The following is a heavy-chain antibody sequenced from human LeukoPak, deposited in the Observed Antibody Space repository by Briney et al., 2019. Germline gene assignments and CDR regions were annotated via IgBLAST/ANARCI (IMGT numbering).Heavy chain of an antibody. V-gene: IGHV4-59*01. D-gene: IGHD1-1*01. CDR2: IYYSGST. J-gene: IGHJ4*02. Sequence: SETLSLTCTVSGGSISSYYWSWIRQPPGKGLEWIGYIYYSGSTNYNPSPKSRVAISVDTSKNQFSLKLSSVTAADTAVYYCAVTPIQANYFDYWGQGTLVTVSS. CDR1: GGSISSYY. CDR3: AVTPIQANYFDY.